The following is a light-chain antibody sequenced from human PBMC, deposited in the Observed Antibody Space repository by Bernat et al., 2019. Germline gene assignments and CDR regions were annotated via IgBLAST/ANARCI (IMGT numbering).Light chain of an antibody. V-gene: IGKV1-39*01. CDR2: AAS. CDR3: QQSYSTLLT. Sequence: DIQMTQSPSSLSASVGDRVTITCRASQSISSYLNWYQQKPGKAPKLLIYAASSLQSGVPSRFSGSGSGTDFTLTISSLQVEDFATYYCQQSYSTLLTCGGGTKVEIK. CDR1: QSISSY. J-gene: IGKJ4*01.